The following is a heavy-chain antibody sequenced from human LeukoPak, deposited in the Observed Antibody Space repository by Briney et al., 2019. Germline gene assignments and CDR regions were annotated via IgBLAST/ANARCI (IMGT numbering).Heavy chain of an antibody. CDR2: TFYSRGT. Sequence: PSETLSLTCTVSGGSISSLSYYWAWIRQSPGKGLEWIGSTFYSRGTYDNPSLKSRVTLSVATSKNQFSLRLSSVTAADTAVYYWTRRGHYDTCDFWGPGYLVTVSS. CDR3: TRRGHYDTCDF. CDR1: GGSISSLSYY. V-gene: IGHV4-39*01. J-gene: IGHJ4*02. D-gene: IGHD3-22*01.